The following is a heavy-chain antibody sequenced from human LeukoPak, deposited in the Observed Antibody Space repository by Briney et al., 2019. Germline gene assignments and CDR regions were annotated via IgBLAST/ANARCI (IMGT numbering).Heavy chain of an antibody. V-gene: IGHV4-34*01. J-gene: IGHJ4*02. CDR1: GGSFSGYY. Sequence: SETLSLTCAVYGGSFSGYYWSWIRQPPGKGLEWIGEINHSGSTNYNPSLKSRVTISVDTSKNQFSLKLSSVTAADTAVYYCARGWLQLRNLDYWGQGTLVTVSS. D-gene: IGHD5-24*01. CDR3: ARGWLQLRNLDY. CDR2: INHSGST.